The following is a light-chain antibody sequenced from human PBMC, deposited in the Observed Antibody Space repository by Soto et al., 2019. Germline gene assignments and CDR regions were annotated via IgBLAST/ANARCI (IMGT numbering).Light chain of an antibody. CDR2: GAS. Sequence: IQMRQSPSNLPASVGGRVTISCLASPDIGNALGWYQQKPGKSPKVLIYGASNLQSGVPPRFSGSGSGTDFTLAISSLQPEDSATYYCLQDINYPWTFGQGTKVDI. V-gene: IGKV1-6*01. CDR3: LQDINYPWT. CDR1: PDIGNA. J-gene: IGKJ1*01.